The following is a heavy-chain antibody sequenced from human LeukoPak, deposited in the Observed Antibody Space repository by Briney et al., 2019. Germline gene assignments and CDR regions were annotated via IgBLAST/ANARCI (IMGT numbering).Heavy chain of an antibody. CDR1: GFTFSNYW. CDR2: IKQDGSEK. J-gene: IGHJ4*02. D-gene: IGHD1-26*01. CDR3: ARDKIVGATHFDY. Sequence: PGGSLRLSCAASGFTFSNYWMSWVRQAPGKGLEWVANIKQDGSEKYYVDSVKGRFTISRDNAKNSLYLQMNSLRAEDTAVYYGARDKIVGATHFDYWGQGTLVTVSS. V-gene: IGHV3-7*01.